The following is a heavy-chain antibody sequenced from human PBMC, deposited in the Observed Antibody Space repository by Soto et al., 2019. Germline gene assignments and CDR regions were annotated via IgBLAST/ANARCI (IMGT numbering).Heavy chain of an antibody. V-gene: IGHV3-21*01. Sequence: WSLRLSCAASGFTFSSYSMNWVRQAPGKGLEWVSSITSSSAFLYYADSLKGRFTISRDNARNSLYLQMHSLRAEDTAVYYCARETASGTTNLDYWGQGTLVTVSS. CDR1: GFTFSSYS. CDR3: ARETASGTTNLDY. J-gene: IGHJ4*02. CDR2: ITSSSAFL. D-gene: IGHD1-7*01.